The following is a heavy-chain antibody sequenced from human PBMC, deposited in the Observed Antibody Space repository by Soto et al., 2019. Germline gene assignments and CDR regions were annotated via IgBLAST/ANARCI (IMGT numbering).Heavy chain of an antibody. CDR1: GDYIHVGGYY. V-gene: IGHV4-30-4*01. J-gene: IGHJ5*02. D-gene: IGHD2-2*01. Sequence: PSETLSLTCSVSGDYIHVGGYYWTWIRQRPGKGLEWMGYIYYTGKTYYNPSLESRLTMSVDRSKNQFSLRLTSVTAADTAVYFCGRDLTSNANCIDPWFQGTLVTVSS. CDR2: IYYTGKT. CDR3: GRDLTSNANCIDP.